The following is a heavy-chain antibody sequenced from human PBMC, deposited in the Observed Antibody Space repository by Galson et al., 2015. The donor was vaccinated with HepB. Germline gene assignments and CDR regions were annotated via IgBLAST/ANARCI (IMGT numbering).Heavy chain of an antibody. J-gene: IGHJ5*02. CDR2: IDPSDSYT. CDR3: ARHGPVPITMVRGPRENWFDP. Sequence: QSGAEVKKPGESLRISCKGSGYSFTSYWISWVRQMPGKGLEWMGRIDPSDSYTNYSPSFQGHVTISADKSISTAYLQWSSLKASDTAMYYCARHGPVPITMVRGPRENWFDPWGQGTLVTVSS. D-gene: IGHD3-10*01. V-gene: IGHV5-10-1*01. CDR1: GYSFTSYW.